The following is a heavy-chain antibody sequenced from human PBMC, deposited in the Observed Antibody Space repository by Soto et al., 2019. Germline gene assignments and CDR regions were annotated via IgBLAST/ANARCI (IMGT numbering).Heavy chain of an antibody. CDR1: GGSISSSNW. D-gene: IGHD3-10*01. J-gene: IGHJ5*02. V-gene: IGHV4-4*02. CDR3: ARLYGSGSYYGNWFDP. CDR2: IYHSGST. Sequence: NPSETLSLTCAVSGGSISSSNWWSWVRQPPGKGLEWIGEIYHSGSTNYNPSLKSRVTISVDKSKNQFSLKLSSVTAADTAVYYCARLYGSGSYYGNWFDPWGQGTLVTVSS.